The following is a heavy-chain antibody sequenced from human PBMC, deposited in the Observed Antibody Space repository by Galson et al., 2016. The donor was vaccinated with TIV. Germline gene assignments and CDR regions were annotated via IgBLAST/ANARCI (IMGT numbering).Heavy chain of an antibody. J-gene: IGHJ6*01. V-gene: IGHV3-30*02. CDR3: AKKGGLDV. Sequence: SLRLSCAASGFTFSIYGMHWGRQAPGKGLEWVASIGNDGVDKHADSVKGRLTISRDNSKSTLYLHLSSLRADDTAVYYCAKKGGLDVWGQGTTVTVSS. CDR1: GFTFSIYG. CDR2: IGNDGVDK.